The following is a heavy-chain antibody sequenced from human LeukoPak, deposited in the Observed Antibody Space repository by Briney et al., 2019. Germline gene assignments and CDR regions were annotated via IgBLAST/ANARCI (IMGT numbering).Heavy chain of an antibody. Sequence: ASVKVSCKASGYTFTGYYIHWVRQAPGQGLEWMGWIKPNSGGTNYAQKFQGRVTMTRDTSISTAYMELSSLSSDDTAVYYCSGLRLYYFDYWGQGTLVTVSS. D-gene: IGHD5-12*01. CDR2: IKPNSGGT. V-gene: IGHV1-2*02. J-gene: IGHJ4*02. CDR1: GYTFTGYY. CDR3: SGLRLYYFDY.